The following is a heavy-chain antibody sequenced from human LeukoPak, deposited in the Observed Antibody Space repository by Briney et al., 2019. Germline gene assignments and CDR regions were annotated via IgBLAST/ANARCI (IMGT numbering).Heavy chain of an antibody. D-gene: IGHD3-22*01. Sequence: GGSLRLSCAASGFTFSSYGMHWVRQAPGKGLEWAAFIRYDGSNKYYADSVKGRLTISRDNSKNTLYLQMNSLRAADTAVYYCAKDPTHYRVWDDYDSTVLSYWGQGTLVTVSS. CDR2: IRYDGSNK. CDR3: AKDPTHYRVWDDYDSTVLSY. V-gene: IGHV3-30*02. CDR1: GFTFSSYG. J-gene: IGHJ4*02.